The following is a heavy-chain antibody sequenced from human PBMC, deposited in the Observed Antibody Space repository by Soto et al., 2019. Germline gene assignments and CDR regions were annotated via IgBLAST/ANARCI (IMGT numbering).Heavy chain of an antibody. CDR2: IYYSGST. V-gene: IGHV4-31*11. CDR1: GGSIRSDGSY. CDR3: ARRAGNRRGYPIDS. D-gene: IGHD5-18*01. J-gene: IGHJ4*02. Sequence: QVQLQESGPGLVKPSQTLSLTCAVSGGSIRSDGSYWTWIRQLPGGGLEWIGYIYYSGSTSYNPSLEFRASISVDSSEKEFSLRLTSVTAADMAVYYCARRAGNRRGYPIDSWGQGTLVTGSS.